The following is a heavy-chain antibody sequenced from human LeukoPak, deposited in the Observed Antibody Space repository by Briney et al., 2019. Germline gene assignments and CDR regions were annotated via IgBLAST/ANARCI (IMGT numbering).Heavy chain of an antibody. D-gene: IGHD6-6*01. Sequence: TSETLSLTCTVSGGSISSYYWSWIRQPPGKGLEWIGYSYYSGSTNYNPSLKSRVTISVGTSKNQFSLKLSSVTAADTAVYYCARGESSIAARLKTYYFDYWGQGTLATVSS. CDR3: ARGESSIAARLKTYYFDY. J-gene: IGHJ4*02. CDR1: GGSISSYY. V-gene: IGHV4-59*01. CDR2: SYYSGST.